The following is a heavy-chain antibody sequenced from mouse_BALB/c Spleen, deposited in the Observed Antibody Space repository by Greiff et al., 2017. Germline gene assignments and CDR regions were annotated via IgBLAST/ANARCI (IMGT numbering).Heavy chain of an antibody. CDR1: GYTFTSYW. D-gene: IGHD1-1*01. Sequence: QVQLQQPGAELVKPGASVKLSCKASGYTFTSYWMHWVKQRPGQGLEWIGEIDPSDSYTNYNQKFKDKATLTVDKSSSTAYMQLSSPTSEDSAVYYCTSHYYYGDYWGQGTTLTVSS. J-gene: IGHJ2*01. V-gene: IGHV1-69*02. CDR2: IDPSDSYT. CDR3: TSHYYYGDY.